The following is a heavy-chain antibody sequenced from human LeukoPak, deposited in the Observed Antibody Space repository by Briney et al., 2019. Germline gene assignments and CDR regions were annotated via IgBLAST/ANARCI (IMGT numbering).Heavy chain of an antibody. Sequence: GGSLRLSCAASGFTVSSNYMSWVRQAPGKGLEWVSVIYSGGSTYYADSVKGRFTISRDNSKNTLYLQMNSLRAEDTAVYYCARDTPRKTYYYYGMDVWGQGTTVTVSS. CDR2: IYSGGST. CDR1: GFTVSSNY. V-gene: IGHV3-66*01. CDR3: ARDTPRKTYYYYGMDV. J-gene: IGHJ6*02. D-gene: IGHD2-15*01.